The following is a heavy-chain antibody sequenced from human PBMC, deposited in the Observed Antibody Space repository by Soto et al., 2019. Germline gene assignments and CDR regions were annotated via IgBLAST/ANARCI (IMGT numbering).Heavy chain of an antibody. CDR3: ARGVGDCPQYYGMDV. CDR1: GGTFGSYG. CDR2: IIPMFGTT. J-gene: IGHJ6*02. Sequence: QVQLVQSGAEVKKPGSSVKVSCKSSGGTFGSYGLSWVRQAPGQGLEWMGGIIPMFGTTHYAQQFQGRVTISADTSTSTAYMDLSSLRTDDTAVYYCARGVGDCPQYYGMDVWGQGTTVTVSS. D-gene: IGHD2-21*02. V-gene: IGHV1-69*06.